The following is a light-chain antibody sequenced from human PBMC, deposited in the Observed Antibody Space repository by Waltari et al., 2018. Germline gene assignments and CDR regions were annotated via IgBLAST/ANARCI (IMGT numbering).Light chain of an antibody. CDR1: QGISSY. J-gene: IGKJ4*01. V-gene: IGKV1-9*01. CDR2: GAS. Sequence: DIQLTQSPSFLSASVGDRVTITCRASQGISSYLAWYQQKPGKTPRLLSYGASTLQSGVPSRCGGSGSGTEFTLTASSLQPEDFATYYCRQHHSYPLSFGGGTKVEIK. CDR3: RQHHSYPLS.